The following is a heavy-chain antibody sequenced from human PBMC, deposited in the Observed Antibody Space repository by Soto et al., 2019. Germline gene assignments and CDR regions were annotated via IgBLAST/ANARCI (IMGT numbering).Heavy chain of an antibody. J-gene: IGHJ5*02. D-gene: IGHD3-10*01. V-gene: IGHV4-31*03. CDR2: IYYSGST. CDR3: ARVFTSAGWFDP. CDR1: GGSISSVDYY. Sequence: SETLSLTCTVSGGSISSVDYYWSWIRQHPGKGLEWIGYIYYSGSTYYNPSLKSRVTISVDTSKNQFSLKLSSVTAADTAVYYCARVFTSAGWFDPWGQGTLVTVSS.